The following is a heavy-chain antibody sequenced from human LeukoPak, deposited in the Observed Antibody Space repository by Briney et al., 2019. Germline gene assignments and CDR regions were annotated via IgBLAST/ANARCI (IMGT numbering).Heavy chain of an antibody. V-gene: IGHV1-69*04. Sequence: SVKVSCKASGGTFSSYAISWVRQAPGQGLEWMGRIIPILGIANYAQKFQGRVTITADKSTSTAYMELSSLRSEDTAVYYCARDFPAIYYYGSGNYGMDVWGQGTTVTVSS. J-gene: IGHJ6*02. CDR3: ARDFPAIYYYGSGNYGMDV. D-gene: IGHD3-10*01. CDR2: IIPILGIA. CDR1: GGTFSSYA.